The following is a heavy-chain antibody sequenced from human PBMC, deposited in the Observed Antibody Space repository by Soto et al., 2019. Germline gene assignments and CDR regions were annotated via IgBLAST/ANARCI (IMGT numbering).Heavy chain of an antibody. Sequence: EVQLLASGGGLVQPGGSLSLSWPPSGFTFSSFGLSWVRQPPGKGLDWVANIKQEGREKYYVDSVKDRFTISRDKAKNSLYLQMNSLRAEDTAVYYCARRLLMVYADLTWFDPWGQGTLVTVSS. CDR3: ARRLLMVYADLTWFDP. CDR2: IKQEGREK. D-gene: IGHD2-8*01. CDR1: GFTFSSFG. V-gene: IGHV3-7*03. J-gene: IGHJ5*02.